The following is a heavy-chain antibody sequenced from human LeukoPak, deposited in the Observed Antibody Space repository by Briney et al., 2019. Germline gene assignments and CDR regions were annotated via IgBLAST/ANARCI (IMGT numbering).Heavy chain of an antibody. J-gene: IGHJ5*02. CDR3: ARGNGWYYP. D-gene: IGHD6-19*01. V-gene: IGHV4-59*08. Sequence: SETLSLTCTVSGGAISNFYWSWIWQPPGKGLEWIGYIFYSGSANYNPSLKSRVTISVDTYKNQFSLCVHGVVAVGKALYYCARGNGWYYPWGQGTLVTVSS. CDR1: GGAISNFY. CDR2: IFYSGSA.